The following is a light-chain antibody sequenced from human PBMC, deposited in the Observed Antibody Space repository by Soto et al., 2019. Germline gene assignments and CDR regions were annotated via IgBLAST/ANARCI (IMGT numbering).Light chain of an antibody. J-gene: IGKJ1*01. Sequence: IHMTHSPSSLSASLGYRFTITSRASQSISSYLNWYQQKPGKAPKLLIYAASSLQSGVPSRFSGSGSGTDFTLTISSLQAEDVAVYYCQQYFSFPRTFGQGTKVDIK. V-gene: IGKV1-39*01. CDR3: QQYFSFPRT. CDR2: AAS. CDR1: QSISSY.